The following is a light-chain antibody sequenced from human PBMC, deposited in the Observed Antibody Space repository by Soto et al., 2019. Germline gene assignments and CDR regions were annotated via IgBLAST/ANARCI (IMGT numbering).Light chain of an antibody. CDR3: SSFIASTSYV. CDR1: SSDVGNYNH. V-gene: IGLV2-14*03. CDR2: DVS. J-gene: IGLJ1*01. Sequence: QSALTQPASVSGSPGQSITISCTGTSSDVGNYNHVSWYQQYPCKAPKLLISDVSYRPSGVSNRFSGSKSGNTASLTISGLQAEDEADYYCSSFIASTSYVFGTGTKVTVL.